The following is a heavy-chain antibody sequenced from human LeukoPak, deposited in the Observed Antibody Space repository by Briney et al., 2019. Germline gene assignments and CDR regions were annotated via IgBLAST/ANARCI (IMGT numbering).Heavy chain of an antibody. CDR2: IRGGGGSA. CDR3: ARDPNGDYIGAFDM. V-gene: IGHV3-23*01. D-gene: IGHD4-17*01. J-gene: IGHJ3*02. CDR1: GFTFSAYA. Sequence: GGSLRLSCTASGFTFSAYAMMWVRQAPGKGPEWVSAIRGGGGSAFYADSVKGRLTISRDNSKYTLFLQMNSLRAEDTAVYYRARDPNGDYIGAFDMWGPGTMVTVSS.